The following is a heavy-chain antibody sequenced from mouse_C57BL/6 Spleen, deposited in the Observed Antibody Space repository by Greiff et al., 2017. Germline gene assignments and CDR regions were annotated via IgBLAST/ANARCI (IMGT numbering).Heavy chain of an antibody. V-gene: IGHV1-42*01. CDR1: GYSFTGYY. CDR3: ARTLGVFDY. Sequence: EVQLQQSGPELVKPGASVKISCKASGYSFTGYYMNWVKQSPEKSLEWIGEINPSTGGTTYNQKFKAKATLTVDTSSSTAYMQLKSLTSEDSAVYYCARTLGVFDYWGQGTTLTVSS. D-gene: IGHD4-1*01. J-gene: IGHJ2*01. CDR2: INPSTGGT.